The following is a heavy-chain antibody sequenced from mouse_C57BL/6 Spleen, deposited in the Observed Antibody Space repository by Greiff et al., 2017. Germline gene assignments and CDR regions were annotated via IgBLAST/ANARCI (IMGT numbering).Heavy chain of an antibody. CDR1: GYTFTSYW. J-gene: IGHJ4*01. V-gene: IGHV1-55*01. Sequence: QVQLQQPGAELVKPGASVKMSCKASGYTFTSYWITWVKQRPGQGLEWIGDIYPGSGSTNSNEKFKSKATLTVDTSSSTAYMQLSSLTSEDSAVYYCARRMITTRGNYYAMDYWGQGTSVTVSS. CDR3: ARRMITTRGNYYAMDY. CDR2: IYPGSGST. D-gene: IGHD2-4*01.